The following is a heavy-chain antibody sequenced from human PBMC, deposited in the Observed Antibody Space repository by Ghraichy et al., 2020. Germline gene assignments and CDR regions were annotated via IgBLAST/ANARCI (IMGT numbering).Heavy chain of an antibody. CDR3: VSSDLWSYDF. CDR1: GGSISDRPW. J-gene: IGHJ4*02. D-gene: IGHD2-21*01. V-gene: IGHV4-4*02. Sequence: SETLSPTCAVSGGSISDRPWWAWVRQSPGKGFEWIGEISRDGHTNFRPALESRVSISLDKPKNQFSLSLYSVTAADTAIYYCVSSDLWSYDFWGPGTLVTVSS. CDR2: ISRDGHT.